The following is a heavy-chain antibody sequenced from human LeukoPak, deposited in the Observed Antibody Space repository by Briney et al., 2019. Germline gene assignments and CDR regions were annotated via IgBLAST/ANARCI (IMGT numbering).Heavy chain of an antibody. Sequence: GGSLRLSCAASGSTFSSYSMNWVRQAPGKGLEWVSSISSSSSYIYYADSVKGRFTISRDNAKNSLYLQMNSLRAEDTAVYYCARDKQAAKYYYGMDVWGQGTKVTVSS. CDR2: ISSSSSYI. J-gene: IGHJ6*02. V-gene: IGHV3-21*01. CDR1: GSTFSSYS. CDR3: ARDKQAAKYYYGMDV. D-gene: IGHD5-18*01.